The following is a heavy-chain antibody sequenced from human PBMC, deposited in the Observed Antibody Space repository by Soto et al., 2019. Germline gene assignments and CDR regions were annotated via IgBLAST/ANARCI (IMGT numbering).Heavy chain of an antibody. CDR2: IDPSDSYT. Sequence: EVQLVQSGAEVKKPGESLRISCKGSGYSFTSYWISWVRQMPGKGLEWMGRIDPSDSYTNYSPSFQGHVTISADKSISTPYLQWSSLKGSDTAMYYCARLAMATRRGYYGMDVWGQGTTVTVSS. J-gene: IGHJ6*02. CDR1: GYSFTSYW. D-gene: IGHD5-12*01. V-gene: IGHV5-10-1*01. CDR3: ARLAMATRRGYYGMDV.